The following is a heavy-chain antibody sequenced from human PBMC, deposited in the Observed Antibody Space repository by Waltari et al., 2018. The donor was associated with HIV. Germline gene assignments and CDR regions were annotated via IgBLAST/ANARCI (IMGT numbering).Heavy chain of an antibody. CDR2: ITPVFGTA. CDR1: GGTFSSYA. CDR3: ARGHSRSSDDAFDI. D-gene: IGHD1-26*01. Sequence: QVQLVQSGAEVKKPGSSVKVSCKASGGTFSSYAISWVRQAPGQGLEWVGGITPVFGTANYAQKFQGRVTITADESTSTAYMELSSLRSEDTAVYYCARGHSRSSDDAFDIWGQGTMVTVSS. V-gene: IGHV1-69*13. J-gene: IGHJ3*02.